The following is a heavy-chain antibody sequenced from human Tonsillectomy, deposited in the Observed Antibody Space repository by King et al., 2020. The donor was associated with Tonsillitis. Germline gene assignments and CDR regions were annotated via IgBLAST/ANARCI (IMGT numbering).Heavy chain of an antibody. J-gene: IGHJ5*02. D-gene: IGHD6-6*01. Sequence: DVQLVESGGGLVQPGRSLRLSCAASGFSFDDYAMHWVRQAPGKGLEWVAGISWNSGGIGYAGSVKGRFTISRDNAKNSLYLRMNSLRREDTALYYCVKDIVNRHLPSRPGWFDPWGQGTLVTVSS. V-gene: IGHV3-9*01. CDR3: VKDIVNRHLPSRPGWFDP. CDR2: ISWNSGGI. CDR1: GFSFDDYA.